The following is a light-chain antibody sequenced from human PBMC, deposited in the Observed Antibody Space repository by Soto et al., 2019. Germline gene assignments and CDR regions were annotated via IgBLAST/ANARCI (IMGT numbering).Light chain of an antibody. CDR1: QGISSA. J-gene: IGKJ5*01. CDR2: DAS. CDR3: QQFSSYPRT. Sequence: AIQLNQSPSSLSASVGDRVTITCRARQGISSALAWYQLKPGKSPNLLIYDASTLEGGVPPRFSGSGSGTDVTLTITSLQPEDFATYYCQQFSSYPRTFGQGTRLEIK. V-gene: IGKV1-13*02.